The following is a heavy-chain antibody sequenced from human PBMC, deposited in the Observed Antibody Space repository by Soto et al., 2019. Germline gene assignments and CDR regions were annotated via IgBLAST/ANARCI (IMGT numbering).Heavy chain of an antibody. D-gene: IGHD6-13*01. Sequence: SETLSLTCTVSGGSISSSSYYWGGIRQPPGKGLEWSGSIYYSGSTYYNPSLNSRVTIPVDTSKNQFSLKPSSGTAADTAVYYCATAAYSSSWYQLYDYYYGRDVWGQGATVTVSS. CDR1: GGSISSSSYY. J-gene: IGHJ6*02. V-gene: IGHV4-39*01. CDR2: IYYSGST. CDR3: ATAAYSSSWYQLYDYYYGRDV.